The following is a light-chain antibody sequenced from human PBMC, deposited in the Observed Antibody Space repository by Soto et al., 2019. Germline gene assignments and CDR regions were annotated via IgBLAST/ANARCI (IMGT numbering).Light chain of an antibody. Sequence: IQMTQSPSTLSASVGDRVTITCRASQSIGTWLAWYQQKPGKAPKLLIYDASSVESGVPSRFSGSGSGTEFTLTISSLQPDDFATYYCQQYNSYSPLFGPGTKVDIK. J-gene: IGKJ3*01. CDR3: QQYNSYSPL. CDR2: DAS. CDR1: QSIGTW. V-gene: IGKV1-5*01.